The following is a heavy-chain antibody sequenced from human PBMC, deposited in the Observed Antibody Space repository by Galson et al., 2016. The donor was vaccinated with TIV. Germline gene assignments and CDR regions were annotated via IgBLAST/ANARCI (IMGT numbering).Heavy chain of an antibody. D-gene: IGHD2-15*01. Sequence: SVKVSCKASGYTFNNYDISWVRQATGQGLEWMGWMNPNSGNAGYAQKFQGRVTMTSNTSVNTAYMEVRSLSFEDTAVYYCARARRGYCSGGSCLPGYWGQGTPVTVSS. CDR2: MNPNSGNA. CDR3: ARARRGYCSGGSCLPGY. CDR1: GYTFNNYD. J-gene: IGHJ4*02. V-gene: IGHV1-8*01.